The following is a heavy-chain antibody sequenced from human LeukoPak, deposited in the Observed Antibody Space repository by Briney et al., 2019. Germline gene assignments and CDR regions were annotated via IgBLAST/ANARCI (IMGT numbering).Heavy chain of an antibody. CDR3: ARSYSGFGYALHDY. V-gene: IGHV1-2*02. Sequence: SVKVSCKASGYTFTDYYMHWVRQAPGQGLEWMGWINPNSGGTNYAQKFQGRVTMTRDTSISTGYMELSSLRSDDTAMYYCARSYSGFGYALHDYWGQGTLVTVSS. CDR1: GYTFTDYY. D-gene: IGHD1-26*01. CDR2: INPNSGGT. J-gene: IGHJ4*02.